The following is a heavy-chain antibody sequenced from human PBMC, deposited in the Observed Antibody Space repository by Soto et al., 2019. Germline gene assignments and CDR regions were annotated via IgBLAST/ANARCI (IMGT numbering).Heavy chain of an antibody. CDR3: ARPRGYSYGFDY. CDR2: ISAYNGNT. Sequence: QVQLVQSGAEVKKPGASVKVSCKASGYTFTSYGISWVRQAPGQGLEWMGWISAYNGNTNYAQKLQGRVTMTTHTSTSPAYMERRSLGSDDTAVYYCARPRGYSYGFDYWGQGTLVTVSS. V-gene: IGHV1-18*01. CDR1: GYTFTSYG. D-gene: IGHD5-18*01. J-gene: IGHJ4*02.